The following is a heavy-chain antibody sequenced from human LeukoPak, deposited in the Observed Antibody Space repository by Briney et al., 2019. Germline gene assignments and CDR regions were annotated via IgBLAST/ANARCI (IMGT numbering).Heavy chain of an antibody. V-gene: IGHV3-74*01. Sequence: GGSLRLSCSVSGFIFRNFWMHWIRQAPGKGPEWVSRINNDGNLVTYADSVKGRFTISRDSARDTVFLQMNSLRVEDTAVYYCVRGLGDVWGKGTLVTLSS. CDR2: INNDGNLV. J-gene: IGHJ6*04. D-gene: IGHD4-11*01. CDR3: VRGLGDV. CDR1: GFIFRNFW.